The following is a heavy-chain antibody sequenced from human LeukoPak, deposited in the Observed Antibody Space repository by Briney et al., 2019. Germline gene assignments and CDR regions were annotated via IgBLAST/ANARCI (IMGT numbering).Heavy chain of an antibody. CDR3: AFQVRGVIH. J-gene: IGHJ4*02. D-gene: IGHD3-10*01. CDR2: TNRNGGTT. V-gene: IGHV3-23*01. Sequence: GGSLRLSCAASGFTFSNFAMNWVRQAPGKGLEWVSGTNRNGGTTYYADSVKGRFTISRDNSKNTLYLQMNRLRAEDTAVYYCAFQVRGVIHWGQGTQVTVSS. CDR1: GFTFSNFA.